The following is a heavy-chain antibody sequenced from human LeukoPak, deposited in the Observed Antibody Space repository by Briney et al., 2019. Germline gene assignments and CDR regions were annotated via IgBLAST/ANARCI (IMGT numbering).Heavy chain of an antibody. D-gene: IGHD3-22*01. CDR2: IYYSGST. CDR1: GGSISSSSYY. J-gene: IGHJ3*02. Sequence: SETLSLTCTVSGGSISSSSYYWGWIRQPPGKGLEWIGSIYYSGSTYYNPSLKSRVTISVDTSKNQFSLKLSSVTAADTAVYYCATRSTNYYDSSGYYYVAFDIWGQGTMVTVPS. CDR3: ATRSTNYYDSSGYYYVAFDI. V-gene: IGHV4-39*01.